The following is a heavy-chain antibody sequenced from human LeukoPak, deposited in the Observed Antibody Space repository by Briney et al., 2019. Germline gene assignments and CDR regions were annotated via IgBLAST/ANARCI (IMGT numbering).Heavy chain of an antibody. V-gene: IGHV4-34*01. D-gene: IGHD5-12*01. CDR3: ARKSGYARDY. CDR2: INHSGSTS. J-gene: IGHJ4*02. Sequence: SETLSLTCAVYGESFSGYFWNWIHQPPGKGLEWIGEINHSGSTSNHNPSLKSRVTMSVDTSKNQFSLKLSPVTAADTAVYYCARKSGYARDYWGQGNLVTVSS. CDR1: GESFSGYF.